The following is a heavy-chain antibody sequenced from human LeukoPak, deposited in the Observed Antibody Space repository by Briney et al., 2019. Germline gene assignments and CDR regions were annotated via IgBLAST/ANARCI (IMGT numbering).Heavy chain of an antibody. D-gene: IGHD3-9*01. V-gene: IGHV1-2*02. CDR1: GYTFTGYY. J-gene: IGHJ1*01. CDR2: INPNSGGT. CDR3: ARGPPYYDILTGAGEDFQH. Sequence: ASVKVSCNTFGYTFTGYYMHWVRQAPGQGLEWMGWINPNSGGTNYAQKFQGRVTMTRDTSISTAYMELRSLRSDDTAVYYCARGPPYYDILTGAGEDFQHWGQGTLVTVSS.